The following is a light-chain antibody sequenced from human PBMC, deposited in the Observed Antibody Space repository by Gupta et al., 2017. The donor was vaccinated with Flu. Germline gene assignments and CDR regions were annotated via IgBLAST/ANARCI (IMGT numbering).Light chain of an antibody. Sequence: QSALTQPASVSGSPGQSTTISCTGTSSDVGDYNYVSWYQQHPGKAPKLMIYKVTNRPSGVSNRFSGSKSGNTASLTISGLQAEDEADYYCSSYTSSSTVFGTGTKVTVL. V-gene: IGLV2-14*01. J-gene: IGLJ1*01. CDR1: SSDVGDYNY. CDR3: SSYTSSSTV. CDR2: KVT.